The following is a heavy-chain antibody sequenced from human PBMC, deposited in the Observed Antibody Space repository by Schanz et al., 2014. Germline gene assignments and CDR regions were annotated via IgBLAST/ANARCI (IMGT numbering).Heavy chain of an antibody. CDR1: GYTFTSYG. CDR3: ARLSVAGRPHVNYWYFDL. V-gene: IGHV1-18*01. Sequence: QVQLVQSGAEVKKPGSSVKVSCKASGYTFTSYGISWVRQAPGQGLEWMGWISPYNGNTNYAQKLQGRVTMTADTSTSTAYMEVSRLKSDDTAVYYCARLSVAGRPHVNYWYFDLWGRGTLVTVSS. J-gene: IGHJ2*01. CDR2: ISPYNGNT. D-gene: IGHD6-19*01.